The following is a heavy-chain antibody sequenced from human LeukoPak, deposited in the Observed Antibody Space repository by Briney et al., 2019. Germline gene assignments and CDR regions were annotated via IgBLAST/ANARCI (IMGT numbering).Heavy chain of an antibody. V-gene: IGHV3-48*03. CDR2: ISSSGSTI. D-gene: IGHD6-13*01. J-gene: IGHJ5*02. CDR1: GFTFSSYE. CDR3: ARGSEKIEQLVNVWFDP. Sequence: PGGSLRLSCAASGFTFSSYEMNWVRQAPGKGLEWVSYISSSGSTIYYADSVKGRFTISRDNAKNSLYLQMNSLRAEDTAVYYCARGSEKIEQLVNVWFDPWGQGTLVTVSS.